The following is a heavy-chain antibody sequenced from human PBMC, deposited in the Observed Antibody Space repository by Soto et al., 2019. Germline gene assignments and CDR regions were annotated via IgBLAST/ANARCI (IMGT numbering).Heavy chain of an antibody. D-gene: IGHD3-10*01. CDR1: GFTVSSNY. J-gene: IGHJ4*02. Sequence: GGSLRLSCAASGFTVSSNYMSWVRQAPGKGLEWVSVIYSGGSTYYADSVKGRFTISRDNSKNTLYLQMNSLRAEDTAVYYCARVIAMVRAYRYFDYWGQGTLVTVSS. CDR3: ARVIAMVRAYRYFDY. V-gene: IGHV3-53*01. CDR2: IYSGGST.